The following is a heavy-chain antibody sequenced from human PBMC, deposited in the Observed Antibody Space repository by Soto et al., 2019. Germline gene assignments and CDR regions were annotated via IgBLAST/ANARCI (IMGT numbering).Heavy chain of an antibody. V-gene: IGHV4-38-2*01. CDR2: IFHGGNT. CDR1: GFFISSGNY. Sequence: SETLSLTCAVSGFFISSGNYWGWIRKPPGKGLEWIGSIFHGGNTYYNPSLKSRVTISVDMSKNQFSLKLNSVTAADNAVYYCARARWYDAFDVWGQGTVVTVSS. D-gene: IGHD2-15*01. J-gene: IGHJ3*01. CDR3: ARARWYDAFDV.